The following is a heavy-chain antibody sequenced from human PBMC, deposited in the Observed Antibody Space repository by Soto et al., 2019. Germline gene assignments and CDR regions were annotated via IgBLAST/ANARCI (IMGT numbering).Heavy chain of an antibody. CDR3: AKASFYYDSSGYYLSLYYFDY. J-gene: IGHJ4*02. D-gene: IGHD3-22*01. CDR2: ISGSGGST. V-gene: IGHV3-23*01. CDR1: GFTFSSYA. Sequence: GGSLRLSCAASGFTFSSYAMSWVRQAPGKGLEWVSAISGSGGSTYYADSVKGRFTISRDNSKNTLYLQMNSLRAEDTAVYYCAKASFYYDSSGYYLSLYYFDYWGQGTLVTVSS.